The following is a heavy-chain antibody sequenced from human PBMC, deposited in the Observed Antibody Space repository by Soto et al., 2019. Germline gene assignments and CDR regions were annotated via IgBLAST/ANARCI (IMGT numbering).Heavy chain of an antibody. CDR1: GYTFNAYG. Sequence: ASVKVSCKASGYTFNAYGISCVRQAPGQGLEWMGWINADNGDTGYSQKFHDRVTFTRDTSATTVYMELSSLTSEDTAVYYCARKDYYGAGVYYFDHWGQGTLVTVSS. CDR3: ARKDYYGAGVYYFDH. J-gene: IGHJ4*02. V-gene: IGHV1-18*01. D-gene: IGHD3-10*01. CDR2: INADNGDT.